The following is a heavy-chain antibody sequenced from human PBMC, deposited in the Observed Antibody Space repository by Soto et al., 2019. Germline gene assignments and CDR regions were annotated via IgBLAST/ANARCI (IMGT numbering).Heavy chain of an antibody. J-gene: IGHJ4*02. Sequence: QVQLSQFGAEVKKPGASVKVSCKASGYSFTNFHIHWVRQAPGQGLEWMGMIDPSGGITRDAQRLQGRITMTRDASTSTVYMELRSLTSEDTAVYYCAREGIGHDNYETIGYYFDHWGQGTLVTVSS. CDR3: AREGIGHDNYETIGYYFDH. D-gene: IGHD3-22*01. CDR2: IDPSGGIT. V-gene: IGHV1-46*01. CDR1: GYSFTNFH.